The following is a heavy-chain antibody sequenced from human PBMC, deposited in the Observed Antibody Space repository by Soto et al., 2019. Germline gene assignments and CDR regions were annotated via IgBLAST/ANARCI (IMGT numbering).Heavy chain of an antibody. CDR2: ISYDGSNK. Sequence: QVQLVESGGGVVQPGRSLRLSCAASGFTFSSYAMHWVRQAPGKGLEWVAVISYDGSNKYYADSVKGRFTISRDNSKNTLYLQMNSLRAEDTAVYYCARGVGRGYFDYWGQGTLVTVSS. CDR1: GFTFSSYA. V-gene: IGHV3-30-3*01. D-gene: IGHD1-26*01. J-gene: IGHJ4*02. CDR3: ARGVGRGYFDY.